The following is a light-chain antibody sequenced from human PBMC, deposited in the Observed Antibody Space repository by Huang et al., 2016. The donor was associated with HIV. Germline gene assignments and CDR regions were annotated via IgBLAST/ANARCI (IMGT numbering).Light chain of an antibody. V-gene: IGKV3D-15*01. CDR1: QNVRNN. CDR2: ETS. Sequence: ELMMTQSPATLSVSPGGRATLSCRASQNVRNNLAWYQQKTGQAPRLLIYETSDRASGITARFSGSGSATDFTLTISGLQSEDFAIYYCQQYDKWPPGLTFGGGTKVEI. J-gene: IGKJ4*01. CDR3: QQYDKWPPGLT.